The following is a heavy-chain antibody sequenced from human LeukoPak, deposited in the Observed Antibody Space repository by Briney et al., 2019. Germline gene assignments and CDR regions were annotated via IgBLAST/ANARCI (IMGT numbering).Heavy chain of an antibody. Sequence: SETLSLTCTVSGGSINTYYWSWIRQPPGKGLEWIGYIYYSGSTTYNPSLKSRVTISVDTSTNQFSLKLTSVTAADTAVYYCARGGQWLADAFDIWGQGTMVTVSS. CDR1: GGSINTYY. J-gene: IGHJ3*02. V-gene: IGHV4-59*01. CDR2: IYYSGST. CDR3: ARGGQWLADAFDI. D-gene: IGHD6-19*01.